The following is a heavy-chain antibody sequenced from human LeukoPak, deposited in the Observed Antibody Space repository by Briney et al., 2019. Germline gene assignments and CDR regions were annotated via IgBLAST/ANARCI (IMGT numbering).Heavy chain of an antibody. CDR2: IRYAGSDK. D-gene: IGHD6-19*01. CDR1: GFTFSSYG. J-gene: IGHJ4*02. V-gene: IGHV3-30*02. Sequence: GGSLRLSCAASGFTFSSYGMHWVRQTPGKGLEWVAFIRYAGSDKYYADSVKGRFTISRDNSKNTLYLQMDSLRAEDTAVYYCAKSRGVAGFDYWGQGTLVTVSS. CDR3: AKSRGVAGFDY.